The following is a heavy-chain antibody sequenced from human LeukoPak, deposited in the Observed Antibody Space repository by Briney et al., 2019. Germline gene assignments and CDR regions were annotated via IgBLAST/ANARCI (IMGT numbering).Heavy chain of an antibody. CDR2: VHISGST. J-gene: IGHJ5*02. CDR1: GGFISSRSYC. Sequence: SETLSLTCTVSGGFISSRSYCWSWIRQPAGKGLEWIGHVHISGSTNYNSSLKSRVTISVDTSKNQFSLKLSSVTAADTAVYYCARRSNWFDPWGQGTLVTVSS. V-gene: IGHV4-61*09. CDR3: ARRSNWFDP. D-gene: IGHD3-10*01.